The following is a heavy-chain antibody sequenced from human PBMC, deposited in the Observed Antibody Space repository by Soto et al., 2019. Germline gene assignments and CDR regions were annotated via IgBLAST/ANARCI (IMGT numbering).Heavy chain of an antibody. Sequence: GGSLSLSCAASGFTFSGSAMHWVRQASGKGLEWVGRIRSKANSYATAYAASVNGRFTISRDDSKNTAYLQMNSLKTEDTAVYYCTRPSPDIVVVVAATDYYMDVWGKGTTVTVSS. D-gene: IGHD2-15*01. CDR1: GFTFSGSA. V-gene: IGHV3-73*01. J-gene: IGHJ6*03. CDR2: IRSKANSYAT. CDR3: TRPSPDIVVVVAATDYYMDV.